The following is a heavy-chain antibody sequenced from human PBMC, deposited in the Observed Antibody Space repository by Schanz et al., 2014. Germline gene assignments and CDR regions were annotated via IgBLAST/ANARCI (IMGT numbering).Heavy chain of an antibody. CDR2: ISAFDDKT. CDR3: ARETTIITGGAFDV. Sequence: QLMQSGSEVRKPGASVRVSCKASGYSFTDYAIHWVRQAPGQGLEWMGWISAFDDKTDYAQNFQGRLIMTTDTSTTTVYMELRGLRSDDTAVYYCARETTIITGGAFDVRGQGTMVTVSS. J-gene: IGHJ3*01. D-gene: IGHD3-9*01. CDR1: GYSFTDYA. V-gene: IGHV1-18*01.